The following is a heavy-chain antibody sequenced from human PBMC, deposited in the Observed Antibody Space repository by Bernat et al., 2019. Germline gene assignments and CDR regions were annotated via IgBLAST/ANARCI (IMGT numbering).Heavy chain of an antibody. CDR2: ILYDGSNK. J-gene: IGHJ4*02. V-gene: IGHV3-30-3*01. CDR1: GFTFSSYS. CDR3: AGDRRGGSGWSPNSAFDS. Sequence: QVQLVESGGGVVQPGRSLRLSCAASGFTFSSYSIHWVRQAPGKGLEWVAVILYDGSNKYFADSVKGRFPISGDNSKTALYLQMNVLGAEATAVYYCAGDRRGGSGWSPNSAFDSWGQGTLVTASS. D-gene: IGHD6-13*01.